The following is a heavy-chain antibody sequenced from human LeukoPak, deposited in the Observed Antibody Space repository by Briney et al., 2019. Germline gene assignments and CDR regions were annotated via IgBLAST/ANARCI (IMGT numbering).Heavy chain of an antibody. CDR3: ATYWRHFDWLLSDI. CDR1: GFSFTDYW. J-gene: IGHJ3*02. Sequence: GGSLRLSCEASGFSFTDYWMTWVRQAPGKGLEGLADIKQDGSETHYVDSVKGRFVISRDNAKNSLYLQMNSLRVEDTAVYYCATYWRHFDWLLSDIWGLGTMVTVSS. V-gene: IGHV3-7*05. CDR2: IKQDGSET. D-gene: IGHD3-9*01.